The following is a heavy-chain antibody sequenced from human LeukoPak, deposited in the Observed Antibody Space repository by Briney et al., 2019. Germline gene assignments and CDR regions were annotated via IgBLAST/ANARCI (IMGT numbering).Heavy chain of an antibody. J-gene: IGHJ4*02. D-gene: IGHD5-24*01. CDR2: TYYSGST. CDR3: ARSDGYFDY. Sequence: SETLSLTCTVSGGSISSYYWSWIRQPPGKGLEWIGYTYYSGSTNYNPSLRSRVTISVDTSKNQFSLKLSSVTAADTAVYYCARSDGYFDYWGQGTLVTVSS. V-gene: IGHV4-59*01. CDR1: GGSISSYY.